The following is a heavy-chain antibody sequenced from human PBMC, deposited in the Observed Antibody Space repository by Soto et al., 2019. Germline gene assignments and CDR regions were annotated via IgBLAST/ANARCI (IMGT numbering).Heavy chain of an antibody. CDR1: GFTISGYW. CDR3: ALKHSSSWAYYYYYMDV. V-gene: IGHV3-74*01. J-gene: IGHJ6*03. CDR2: INSDGGST. D-gene: IGHD6-13*01. Sequence: GGSLRLSCAASGFTISGYWMHWVRQAPGKGLVWVSRINSDGGSTNYADSVKGRFTISRDNAKNTLYLQMSSLGAEDTAVYYCALKHSSSWAYYYYYMDVWGKGTTVTVSS.